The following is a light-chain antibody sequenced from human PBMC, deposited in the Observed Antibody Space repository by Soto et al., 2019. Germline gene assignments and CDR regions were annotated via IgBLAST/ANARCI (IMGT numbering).Light chain of an antibody. CDR2: DAS. CDR1: QSVSSY. Sequence: EIVLTQSPATLSLSPGERATLSCRASQSVSSYLAWYQQRPGQAPRLLIYDASNRATGIPARFSGIGSGTDFPLIISSREPEDFAVYYCQQRSNWPPTFGQGTKLEIK. J-gene: IGKJ2*01. V-gene: IGKV3-11*01. CDR3: QQRSNWPPT.